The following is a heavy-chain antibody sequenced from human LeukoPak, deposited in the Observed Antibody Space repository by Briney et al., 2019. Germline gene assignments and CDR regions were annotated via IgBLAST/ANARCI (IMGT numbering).Heavy chain of an antibody. CDR2: IYYSGST. V-gene: IGHV4-59*01. D-gene: IGHD6-6*01. Sequence: PSGTLSLTCTVSGGSISSYYWSWIRQPPGKGLEWIGYIYYSGSTNYNPSLKSRVTISVDTSKNQFSLKLSSVTAADTAVYYCALQLVDHYYYYMDVWGKGTTVTVSS. CDR3: ALQLVDHYYYYMDV. CDR1: GGSISSYY. J-gene: IGHJ6*03.